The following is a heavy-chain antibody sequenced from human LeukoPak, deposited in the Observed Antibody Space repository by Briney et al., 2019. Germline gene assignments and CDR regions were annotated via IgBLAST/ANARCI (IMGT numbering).Heavy chain of an antibody. J-gene: IGHJ6*03. D-gene: IGHD2-15*01. CDR3: ARLPHTNYCSGGSCYAYYYYYMDV. CDR2: INHSGST. CDR1: GGSFSGYY. V-gene: IGHV4-34*01. Sequence: SETLSLTCAVYGGSFSGYYWSWIRQPPGKGLEWIGEINHSGSTNYNPSLKSRVTISVDTSKNQFSLKLSSVTASDTAMYYCARLPHTNYCSGGSCYAYYYYYMDVWGKGTTVTVSS.